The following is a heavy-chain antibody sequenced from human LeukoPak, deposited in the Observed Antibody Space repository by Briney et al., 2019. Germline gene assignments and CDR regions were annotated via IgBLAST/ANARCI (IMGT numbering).Heavy chain of an antibody. Sequence: SVRVSCKASGGTFSSYVISWVRQAPGKGLEWMGGIIPIFGTANYAQKFQGRVTITADESTSTAYMELSSLRSEDTAVYYCARAPSYSSSWYDWYFDLWGRGTLVTVSS. CDR2: IIPIFGTA. CDR3: ARAPSYSSSWYDWYFDL. CDR1: GGTFSSYV. J-gene: IGHJ2*01. D-gene: IGHD6-13*01. V-gene: IGHV1-69*13.